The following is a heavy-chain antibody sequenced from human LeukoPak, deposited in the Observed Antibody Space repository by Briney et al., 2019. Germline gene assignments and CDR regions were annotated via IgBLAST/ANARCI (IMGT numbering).Heavy chain of an antibody. D-gene: IGHD5-24*01. CDR3: ARSGEMATIMGD. J-gene: IGHJ4*02. CDR2: IYSGGST. V-gene: IGHV3-53*01. Sequence: PGGSLRLSCAASGFTFSSYSMNWVRQAPGKGLEWVSVIYSGGSTYYADSVKGRFTISRDNSKNTLSLQMNSLRAEDTAVYYCARSGEMATIMGDWGQGTLVTVSS. CDR1: GFTFSSYS.